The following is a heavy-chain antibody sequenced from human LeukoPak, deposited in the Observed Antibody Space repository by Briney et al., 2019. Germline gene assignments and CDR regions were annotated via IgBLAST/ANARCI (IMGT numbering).Heavy chain of an antibody. Sequence: GGSLRLSCAASGFTFSTYWMHWVRQAPGKGLVWVSRINPDGSTTNYADSVKGRFTISGDNAKNTLYLQMNSLRAEDTAVYYCARSRPDSGSYLGEKFDYWGQGTLVTVSS. CDR3: ARSRPDSGSYLGEKFDY. J-gene: IGHJ4*02. CDR1: GFTFSTYW. CDR2: INPDGSTT. V-gene: IGHV3-74*01. D-gene: IGHD1-26*01.